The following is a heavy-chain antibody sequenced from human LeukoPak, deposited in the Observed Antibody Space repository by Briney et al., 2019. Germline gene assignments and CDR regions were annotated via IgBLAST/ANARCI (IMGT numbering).Heavy chain of an antibody. D-gene: IGHD3-22*01. CDR1: GFTFSSYA. J-gene: IGHJ5*02. CDR2: ITSSGDNT. CDR3: VRGSRGNYDT. Sequence: GGCLRLSCAASGFTFSSYAMCWVRQAPGKGLQWVSSITSSGDNTYYADSVNGRFTISRDNTKNTLHLQVNSLRAEDTAVYYCVRGSRGNYDTWGQGTLVTVSS. V-gene: IGHV3-23*01.